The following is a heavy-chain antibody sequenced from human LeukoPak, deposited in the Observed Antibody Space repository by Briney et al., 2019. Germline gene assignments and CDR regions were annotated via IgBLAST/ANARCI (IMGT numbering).Heavy chain of an antibody. D-gene: IGHD3-9*01. CDR3: AREVQDILTVYPFLDP. CDR2: VHPSGGST. Sequence: ASAKVSCKASGYTFTSYFIHWVRQAPGQGPEWVGIVHPSGGSTSYAEKFQGRVTMTSDTSTSTVYMELSSLRSGDTAVYYCAREVQDILTVYPFLDPWGQGTLVTVSS. V-gene: IGHV1-46*01. J-gene: IGHJ5*02. CDR1: GYTFTSYF.